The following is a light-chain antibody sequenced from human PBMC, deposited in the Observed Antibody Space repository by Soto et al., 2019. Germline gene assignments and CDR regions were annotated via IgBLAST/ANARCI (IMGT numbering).Light chain of an antibody. CDR1: QGISSY. CDR3: LQLNTFPVT. V-gene: IGKV1-9*01. CDR2: ASS. J-gene: IGKJ5*01. Sequence: DIQLTQSPSFLSASVGDRVTITCRASQGISSYLAWYQQTPGQAPKLLIYASSTLQSGVPSRFSGSGSGTEFTLTISSLQPEDFATYYSLQLNTFPVTFGQGTRLDIK.